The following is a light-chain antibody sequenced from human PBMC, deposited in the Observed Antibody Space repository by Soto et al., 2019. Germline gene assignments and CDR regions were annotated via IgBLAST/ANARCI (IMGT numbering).Light chain of an antibody. CDR2: DAS. CDR3: QQYNSYPLT. Sequence: DIQMTQSPSTLPASVGDRVTITCRASQRISSWLAWYQQKPGKAPKLLIYDASSLESGVPSRFSGSGSGTEFTLTISSLQPDDFATYYCQQYNSYPLTFGGGTKVDIK. V-gene: IGKV1-5*01. CDR1: QRISSW. J-gene: IGKJ4*01.